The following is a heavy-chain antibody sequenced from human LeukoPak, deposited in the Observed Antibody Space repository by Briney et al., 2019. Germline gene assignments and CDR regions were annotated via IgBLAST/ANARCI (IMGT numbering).Heavy chain of an antibody. V-gene: IGHV1-2*02. CDR2: INPNSGGT. Sequence: ASVKVSCKASGYTFTSYGISWVRQAPGQGLEWMGWINPNSGGTNYAQKFQGRVTMTRDTSISTAYMELSRLRSDDTAVYYCARSWSGYYYYYGMDVWGQGTTVTVSS. CDR1: GYTFTSYG. D-gene: IGHD3-3*01. J-gene: IGHJ6*02. CDR3: ARSWSGYYYYYGMDV.